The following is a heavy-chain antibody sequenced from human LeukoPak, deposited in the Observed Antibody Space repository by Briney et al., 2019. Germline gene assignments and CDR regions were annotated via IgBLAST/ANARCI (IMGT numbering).Heavy chain of an antibody. D-gene: IGHD2-2*01. Sequence: SQTLSLTCAISGDSVSSNSAAFICIRQSPSRGLEWLGRTYSRSKWCDDYEVSVIRRISINPDTSRNQFSLQPNSVTPDDSSVYSCGRAATSCQKGCCSYYMDVWHRGTTVTVSS. CDR2: TYSRSKWCD. V-gene: IGHV6-1*01. J-gene: IGHJ6*03. CDR3: GRAATSCQKGCCSYYMDV. CDR1: GDSVSSNSAA.